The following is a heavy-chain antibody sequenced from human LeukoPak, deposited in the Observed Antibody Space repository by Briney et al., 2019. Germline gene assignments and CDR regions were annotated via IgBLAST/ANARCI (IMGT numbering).Heavy chain of an antibody. CDR1: GYSISSSYY. J-gene: IGHJ4*02. CDR2: IYYSGST. D-gene: IGHD5-18*01. Sequence: SETLSLTCTVSGYSISSSYYWGWIRQPPGKGLEWIGSIYYSGSTYYNPSLKSRVTISVDTSKNQFSLKLSSVTAADTAVYYCARVYVDTAMVDYWGQGTLVTVSS. V-gene: IGHV4-38-2*02. CDR3: ARVYVDTAMVDY.